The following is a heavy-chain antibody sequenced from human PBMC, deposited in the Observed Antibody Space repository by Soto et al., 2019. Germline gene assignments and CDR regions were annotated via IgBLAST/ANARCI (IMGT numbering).Heavy chain of an antibody. CDR1: GFTFSSYA. Sequence: GGSLRLSCAASGFTFSSYAMSWVRQAPGKGLEWISTITSSGGSTYYADSVKGRFTISRDNSKNTLYLQMSSLRAEDTAVYYCAKRGYCSGSSCPHHFDYCGLGILVTVSS. CDR2: ITSSGGST. CDR3: AKRGYCSGSSCPHHFDY. J-gene: IGHJ4*02. V-gene: IGHV3-23*01. D-gene: IGHD2-15*01.